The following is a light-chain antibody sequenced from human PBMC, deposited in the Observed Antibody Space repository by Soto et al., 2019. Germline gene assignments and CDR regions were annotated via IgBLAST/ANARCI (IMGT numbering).Light chain of an antibody. CDR3: SSYTGSSTLYV. V-gene: IGLV2-14*01. CDR2: EVS. Sequence: QSVLTQPASVSGSPGQSITISCTGTSSDIGGYNYVSWYQQHPGKVPKLMIFEVSNRPSGVSYRFSGSKSGNTASLTISGLQAEDEADYYCSSYTGSSTLYVFGTGTKVPS. CDR1: SSDIGGYNY. J-gene: IGLJ1*01.